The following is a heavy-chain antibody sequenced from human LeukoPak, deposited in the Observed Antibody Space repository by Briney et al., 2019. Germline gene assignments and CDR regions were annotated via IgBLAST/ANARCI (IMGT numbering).Heavy chain of an antibody. CDR1: GFSFNTYG. D-gene: IGHD6-19*01. CDR2: ISSSSTT. J-gene: IGHJ3*01. V-gene: IGHV3-48*01. Sequence: GGSLRLSCAASGFSFNTYGMNWVRLAPGKGLEWVSYISSSSTTYYADSVKGRFTISSDSAKNSLYLQMNSLRVEDTALYYCARDNPGYSSGWYGAFDVWGQGTMVTVSS. CDR3: ARDNPGYSSGWYGAFDV.